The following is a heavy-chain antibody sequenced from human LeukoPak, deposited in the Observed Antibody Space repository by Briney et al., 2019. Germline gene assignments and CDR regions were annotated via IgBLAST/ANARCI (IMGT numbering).Heavy chain of an antibody. CDR2: VYYNGIT. Sequence: SETLSLTCTVSGVSINTYFWSWIRQPPGKGLEWIGYVYYNGITNYNPSFKSRVSISLDTSKNQFSLRLNSVTAAETAVYYCVSQLGGTTFHWGQGTLVTVSS. CDR1: GVSINTYF. CDR3: VSQLGGTTFH. V-gene: IGHV4-59*01. J-gene: IGHJ4*02. D-gene: IGHD1/OR15-1a*01.